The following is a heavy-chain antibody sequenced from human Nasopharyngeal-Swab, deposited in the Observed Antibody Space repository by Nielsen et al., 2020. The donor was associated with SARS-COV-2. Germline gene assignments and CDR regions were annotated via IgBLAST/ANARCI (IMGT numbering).Heavy chain of an antibody. D-gene: IGHD3-3*01. CDR3: ARLGGFWSGYYDDY. J-gene: IGHJ4*02. Sequence: SVKVSCKASGGTFSSYAISWVRQAPGQGLEWMGGIIPIFGTANYAQKFQGGVTITADESTSTAYMELSSLGSEDTAVYYCARLGGFWSGYYDDYWGQGTLVTVSS. CDR2: IIPIFGTA. V-gene: IGHV1-69*13. CDR1: GGTFSSYA.